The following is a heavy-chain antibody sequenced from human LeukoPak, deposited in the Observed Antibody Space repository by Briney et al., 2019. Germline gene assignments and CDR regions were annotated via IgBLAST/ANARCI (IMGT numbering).Heavy chain of an antibody. V-gene: IGHV3-21*01. Sequence: GGSLRLSCAASGFTFSNYNMNWVRQAPGKGLEWVSSISSSGSYIYYADSLQGRFTISRDNAKNSLYLQMTSLRADDTAVYYCAREYYDGGNSGYYYVELYYFDYWGQGTLVTVSS. J-gene: IGHJ4*02. D-gene: IGHD3-22*01. CDR2: ISSSGSYI. CDR3: AREYYDGGNSGYYYVELYYFDY. CDR1: GFTFSNYN.